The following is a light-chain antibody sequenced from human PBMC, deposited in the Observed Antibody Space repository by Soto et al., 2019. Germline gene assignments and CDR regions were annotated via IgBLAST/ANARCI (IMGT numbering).Light chain of an antibody. Sequence: EIVLTQSPATLSSFPGDRVTLSCRASQYINTRLAWYQHRPGQAPRLLIYQTSIRAAGIPARFSGSWSGTDFTLTINGLEPEDSAVYYCQQRGNWPPTWTFGQGTKVDI. CDR3: QQRGNWPPTWT. V-gene: IGKV3-11*01. CDR1: QYINTR. CDR2: QTS. J-gene: IGKJ1*01.